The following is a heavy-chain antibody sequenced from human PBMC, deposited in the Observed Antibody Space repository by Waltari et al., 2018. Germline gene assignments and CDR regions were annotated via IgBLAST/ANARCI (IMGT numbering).Heavy chain of an antibody. Sequence: EVQLLESGGGLVQPGGSLRLSCAASGFTFSSYAMSWVRQAPGKGLEWVSAISGSGGSTYYADSVKGRFTISRDNSKNTLYLQMNSLRAEDTAVYYCAKDQKHSSSYYYYYGMDVWGQGTRVTVSS. CDR1: GFTFSSYA. D-gene: IGHD6-13*01. CDR3: AKDQKHSSSYYYYYGMDV. CDR2: ISGSGGST. J-gene: IGHJ6*02. V-gene: IGHV3-23*01.